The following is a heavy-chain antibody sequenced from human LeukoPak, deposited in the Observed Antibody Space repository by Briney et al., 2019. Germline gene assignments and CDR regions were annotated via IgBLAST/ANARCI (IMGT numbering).Heavy chain of an antibody. V-gene: IGHV3-20*04. CDR2: INWNGGRT. J-gene: IGHJ4*02. Sequence: GGSLRLFCAASGFTFRSYAMNWVRQAPGKGLEWVSGINWNGGRTGYADSVKGRFTISRDNAKNSLYLQMNRLRPEDAAVYYCAKAPVTTCRGAYCYPFDYWGQGTLVTVSS. CDR3: AKAPVTTCRGAYCYPFDY. D-gene: IGHD2-21*01. CDR1: GFTFRSYA.